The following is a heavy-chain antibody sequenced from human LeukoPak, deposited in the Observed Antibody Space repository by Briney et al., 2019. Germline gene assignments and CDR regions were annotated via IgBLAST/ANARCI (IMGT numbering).Heavy chain of an antibody. V-gene: IGHV3-7*01. D-gene: IGHD3-3*01. J-gene: IGHJ4*02. Sequence: GGSLRLSCAASGFTFSSYWMSWVRQAPGKGLEWVANIKQDGSEKDYVDSVKGRFTISRDNAKNSLYLQMNSLRAEDTAVYYCARDKGDFWSGYYLFDYWGQGTLVTVSS. CDR2: IKQDGSEK. CDR3: ARDKGDFWSGYYLFDY. CDR1: GFTFSSYW.